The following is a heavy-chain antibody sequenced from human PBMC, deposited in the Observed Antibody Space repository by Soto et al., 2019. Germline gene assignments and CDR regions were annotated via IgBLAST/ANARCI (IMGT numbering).Heavy chain of an antibody. CDR3: ARGLYYYDSSGYFHDAFDI. D-gene: IGHD3-22*01. CDR1: GFTFSSYS. CDR2: ISSSSSYI. J-gene: IGHJ3*02. V-gene: IGHV3-21*01. Sequence: GGSLRLSCAASGFTFSSYSMNWVRQAPGKGLEWVSSISSSSSYIYYADSVKGRFTISRDNAKNSLYLQMNSLRAEDTAVYYCARGLYYYDSSGYFHDAFDIWGQGTMVTVSS.